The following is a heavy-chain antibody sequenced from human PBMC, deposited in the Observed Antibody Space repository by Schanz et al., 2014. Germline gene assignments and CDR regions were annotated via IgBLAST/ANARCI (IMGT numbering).Heavy chain of an antibody. Sequence: EVQLLESGGGLVQPGGSLRLSCAASGFTFSSYAMSWVRQAPGKGLEWVANIKKDGSEKYYVDSVKGRFTISRDNAKNSLFLQMNSLRPEDTAVYFCARDNRYYLFDYWGQGALVTVSS. J-gene: IGHJ4*02. CDR2: IKKDGSEK. D-gene: IGHD3-16*02. V-gene: IGHV3-7*01. CDR3: ARDNRYYLFDY. CDR1: GFTFSSYA.